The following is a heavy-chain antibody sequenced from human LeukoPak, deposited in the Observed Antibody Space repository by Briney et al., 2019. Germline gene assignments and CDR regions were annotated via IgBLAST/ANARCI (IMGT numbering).Heavy chain of an antibody. CDR3: ARDSRYYYGSGSYSY. Sequence: GGSLRLSCAASGFTFDDYGMSWVRQAPGKRLEWVSGINWNGGSTGYADSVKGRFTISRDNAKNSLYLQMNSLRAEDTALYYCARDSRYYYGSGSYSYWGQGTLVTVSS. J-gene: IGHJ4*02. D-gene: IGHD3-10*01. CDR1: GFTFDDYG. CDR2: INWNGGST. V-gene: IGHV3-20*04.